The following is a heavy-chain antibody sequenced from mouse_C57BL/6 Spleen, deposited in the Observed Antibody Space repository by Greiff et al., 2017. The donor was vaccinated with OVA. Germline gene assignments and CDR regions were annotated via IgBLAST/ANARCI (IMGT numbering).Heavy chain of an antibody. CDR1: GYSITSGYY. CDR2: ISYDGSN. D-gene: IGHD1-1*01. CDR3: ARDLTTVVFDY. V-gene: IGHV3-6*01. Sequence: DVQLQESGPGLVKPSQSLSLTCSVTGYSITSGYYWNWIRQFPGNKLEWMGYISYDGSNNYNPSLKNRISITRDTSKNPFFLKLNSVTTEDTATYYCARDLTTVVFDYWGQGTTLTVSS. J-gene: IGHJ2*01.